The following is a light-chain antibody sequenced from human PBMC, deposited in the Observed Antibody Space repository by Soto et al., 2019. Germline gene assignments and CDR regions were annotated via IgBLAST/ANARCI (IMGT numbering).Light chain of an antibody. Sequence: EIVLTQSPGTLSLSPGERATLSCRASQSVSSSYLAWYQQKPGQAPRLLIYGASSRATGIPDRFSGSGSGTDFTLTINRLEPEDFAVYYCQQYGSSPTFVQGTKLEIK. J-gene: IGKJ2*01. V-gene: IGKV3-20*01. CDR3: QQYGSSPT. CDR2: GAS. CDR1: QSVSSSY.